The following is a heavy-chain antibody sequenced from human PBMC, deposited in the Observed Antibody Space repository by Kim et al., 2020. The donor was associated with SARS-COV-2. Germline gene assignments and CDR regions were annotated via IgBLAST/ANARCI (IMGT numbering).Heavy chain of an antibody. CDR1: GFPFGDYA. CDR3: SRDSKYASSA. V-gene: IGHV3-49*04. D-gene: IGHD6-6*01. CDR2: IRTKDYGGTT. Sequence: GGSLRLSCVTSGFPFGDYAMSWVRQAPGKGLEWVGFIRTKDYGGTTEYAASVKGRFTISRDDSKSIAYLQMNRLKTEDTAVYYCSRDSKYASSAWGRGTLVIVSA. J-gene: IGHJ5*02.